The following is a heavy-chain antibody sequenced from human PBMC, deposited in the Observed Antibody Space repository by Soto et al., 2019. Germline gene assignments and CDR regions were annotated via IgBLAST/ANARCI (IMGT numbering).Heavy chain of an antibody. V-gene: IGHV1-2*04. D-gene: IGHD1-20*01. CDR3: ARGDNWNPNWFDP. CDR2: INPNSGGT. J-gene: IGHJ5*02. CDR1: GYTFTGYY. Sequence: QVQLVQSGAEVKKPGASVKVSCKASGYTFTGYYMHWVRQAPGQGLEWMGWINPNSGGTNYAQKLQGWVTMTRDTSISTAYMELSRLRTDDTAVYYCARGDNWNPNWFDPWGQGTLVTVSS.